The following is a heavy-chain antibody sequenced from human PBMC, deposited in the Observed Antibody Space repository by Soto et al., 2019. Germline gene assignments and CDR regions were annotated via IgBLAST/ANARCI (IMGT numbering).Heavy chain of an antibody. CDR1: GASISSGDYY. CDR2: IFHSGET. D-gene: IGHD3-10*02. V-gene: IGHV4-30-4*08. J-gene: IGHJ3*01. Sequence: QVKLQESGPGLVKPSETLSLTCTVSGASISSGDYYWSRIRQSPGKGLQWNGYIFHSGETYYTPSPESRLSISIDASKNQFSLNLNSVTAADTAVYFCARSHYVLVAFDVWGTGTVVTVSS. CDR3: ARSHYVLVAFDV.